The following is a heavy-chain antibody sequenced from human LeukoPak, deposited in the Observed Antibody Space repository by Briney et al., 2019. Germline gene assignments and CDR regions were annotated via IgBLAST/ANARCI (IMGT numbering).Heavy chain of an antibody. CDR1: GYTFTGYY. J-gene: IGHJ5*02. D-gene: IGHD1-26*01. V-gene: IGHV1-46*01. Sequence: ASVKVSCKASGYTFTGYYMHWVRQAPGQGLEWMGWINPSGGSTSYARKFQGRVTMTRDMSTSTVYMELSSLRSEDTAVYYCARASLGALYNWFDPWGQGTLVTVSS. CDR3: ARASLGALYNWFDP. CDR2: INPSGGST.